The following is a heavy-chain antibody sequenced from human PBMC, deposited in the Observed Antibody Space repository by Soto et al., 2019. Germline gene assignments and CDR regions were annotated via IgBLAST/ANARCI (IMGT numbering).Heavy chain of an antibody. D-gene: IGHD3-10*01. CDR1: GGTFSSYA. Sequence: SVMVSCKASGGTFSSYAISWVRQAPGQGLEWMGGIIPIFGTANYAQKFQGRVTITADESTSTAYMELSSLRSEDTAVYYCARDMSGSGSYSYWGQGTLVTVSS. CDR3: ARDMSGSGSYSY. J-gene: IGHJ4*02. CDR2: IIPIFGTA. V-gene: IGHV1-69*13.